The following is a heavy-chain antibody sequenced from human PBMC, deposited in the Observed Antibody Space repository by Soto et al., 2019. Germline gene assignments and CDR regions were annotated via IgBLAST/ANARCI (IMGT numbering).Heavy chain of an antibody. J-gene: IGHJ6*02. Sequence: PGGSLRLSCAASGFTFNNFVMSWVRHIPGKGLDWVSGITGSGGRAYYADSVKGRFTISRDNSRNTVYLQMSRLGAADTAMYHCAVHLGQNYYTMDVWGQGTTVTVS. CDR2: ITGSGGRA. V-gene: IGHV3-23*01. CDR3: AVHLGQNYYTMDV. CDR1: GFTFNNFV.